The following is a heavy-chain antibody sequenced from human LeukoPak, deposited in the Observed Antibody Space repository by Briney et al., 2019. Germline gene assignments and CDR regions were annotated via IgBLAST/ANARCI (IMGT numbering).Heavy chain of an antibody. Sequence: GGSLRLSRAASGFTFSSYAMHWVRQAPGKGLEYVSAISSNGGSTYYANSVKGRFTISRDNSKNTLYFQMGSLRAEDMAVYYCARVTRSYSSGWYDYWGQGTLVTVSS. J-gene: IGHJ4*02. V-gene: IGHV3-64*01. D-gene: IGHD6-19*01. CDR2: ISSNGGST. CDR3: ARVTRSYSSGWYDY. CDR1: GFTFSSYA.